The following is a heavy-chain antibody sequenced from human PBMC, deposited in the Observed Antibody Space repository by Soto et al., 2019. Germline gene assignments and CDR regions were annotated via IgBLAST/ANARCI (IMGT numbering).Heavy chain of an antibody. CDR1: DGSISTYDW. CDR2: MFHSGGA. CDR3: ATGNVDSMLEY. D-gene: IGHD3-3*01. V-gene: IGHV4-4*02. J-gene: IGHJ4*02. Sequence: QVQLHESGPGLVKPSETLSLTCVVSDGSISTYDWWTWVRQPPGKGLEWIGKMFHSGGADYSPSLKSRVTISADSAKNHFSLRLTAVTAEDTAVYYCATGNVDSMLEYWGQGTQVAVSS.